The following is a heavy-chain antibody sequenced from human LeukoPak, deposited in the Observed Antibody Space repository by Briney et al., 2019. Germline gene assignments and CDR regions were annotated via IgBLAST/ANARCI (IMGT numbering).Heavy chain of an antibody. Sequence: GASVKVSCKVSGYTLSGLSMHWVRQAPGKGLEWMGGFYPEDGETIYARKFQGRVTMTEDTSTDTASMELSSLRSEDTAVYYCASPVGGVVGAIWGHHYYGMDVWGQGTTVTVSS. CDR3: ASPVGGVVGAIWGHHYYGMDV. D-gene: IGHD1-26*01. V-gene: IGHV1-24*01. CDR2: FYPEDGET. CDR1: GYTLSGLS. J-gene: IGHJ6*02.